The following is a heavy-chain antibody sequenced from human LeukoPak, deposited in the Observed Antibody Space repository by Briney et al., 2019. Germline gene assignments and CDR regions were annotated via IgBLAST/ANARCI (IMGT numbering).Heavy chain of an antibody. V-gene: IGHV3-48*03. CDR3: ARDSVRDGYNPRDFDY. CDR2: ISSSGSTI. CDR1: GFTFDDYA. J-gene: IGHJ4*02. Sequence: PGGSLRLSSAASGFTFDDYAMHWVRQAPGKGLEWVSYISSSGSTIYYADSVKGRFTISRDNAKNSLYLQMNSLRAEDTAVYYCARDSVRDGYNPRDFDYWGQGTLVTVSS. D-gene: IGHD5-24*01.